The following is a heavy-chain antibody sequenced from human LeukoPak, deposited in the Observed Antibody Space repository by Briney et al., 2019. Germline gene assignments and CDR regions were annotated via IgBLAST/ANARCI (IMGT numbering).Heavy chain of an antibody. V-gene: IGHV4-59*01. CDR2: IYYSGTI. J-gene: IGHJ4*02. CDR3: ARGVYIAAAQYAY. D-gene: IGHD6-13*01. CDR1: GGSISSYY. Sequence: SETLSLTCTVSGGSISSYYWSWIRQPPGKGLEWIGYIYYSGTINYNPSLKSRVTISVDTSKNQFSLKLSSVTAADTAVYYCARGVYIAAAQYAYWGQGTLATVSS.